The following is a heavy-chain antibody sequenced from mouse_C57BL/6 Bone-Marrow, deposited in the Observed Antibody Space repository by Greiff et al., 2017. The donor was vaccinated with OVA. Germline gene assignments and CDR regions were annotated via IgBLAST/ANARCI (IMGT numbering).Heavy chain of an antibody. V-gene: IGHV3-6*01. CDR3: ARLSGSSYAMDY. J-gene: IGHJ4*01. D-gene: IGHD1-1*01. CDR2: ISYDGSN. Sequence: DVKLVESGPGLVKPSQSLSLTCSVTGYSITSGYYWNWIRQFPGNKLEWMGYISYDGSNNYNPSLKNRISITRDTSKNQFFLKLNSVTTEDTATYYCARLSGSSYAMDYWGQGTSVTVSS. CDR1: GYSITSGYY.